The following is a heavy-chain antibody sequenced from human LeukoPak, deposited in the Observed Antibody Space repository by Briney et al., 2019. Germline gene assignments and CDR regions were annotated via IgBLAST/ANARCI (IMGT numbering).Heavy chain of an antibody. V-gene: IGHV1-18*01. CDR1: GYTFTSYG. D-gene: IGHD4-17*01. Sequence: ASVTVSCQASGYTFTSYGISWARHPPGEGLEWIGSIRAYNGNTNYAQKLQGRVTMTTDTSTSTAYMELSSLRSEDTAVYYCATGVLDDYGDYAAEYFQHWGQGTLVTVSS. J-gene: IGHJ1*01. CDR2: IRAYNGNT. CDR3: ATGVLDDYGDYAAEYFQH.